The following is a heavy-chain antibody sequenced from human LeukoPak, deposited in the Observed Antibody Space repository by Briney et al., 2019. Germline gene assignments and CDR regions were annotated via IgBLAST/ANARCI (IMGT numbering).Heavy chain of an antibody. CDR1: GGTFSSYA. V-gene: IGHV1-69*04. CDR2: IIPILGIA. Sequence: SVKVSCKASGGTFSSYAISWVRQAPGQGLEWMGRIIPILGIANYAQKFQGRVTITADKSTSTAYMELSSLRSEDTAVYYCARGGPWFGDSRFDPWGQGTLVTVSS. D-gene: IGHD3-10*01. CDR3: ARGGPWFGDSRFDP. J-gene: IGHJ5*02.